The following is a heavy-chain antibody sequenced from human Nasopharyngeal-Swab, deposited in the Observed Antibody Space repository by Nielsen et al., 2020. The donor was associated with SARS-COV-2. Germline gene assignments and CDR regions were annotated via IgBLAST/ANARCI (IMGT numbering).Heavy chain of an antibody. Sequence: GESLKISCAASGFIFSNYAMSWVRQAPGKGLEWVSGMSVSGGSTYYADSVKGRFTISRDNSKNTLYLQMNSLRAEDTAVYYCAKMPYGSGRFDWYFDLWGRGTLVTVSS. CDR1: GFIFSNYA. J-gene: IGHJ2*01. V-gene: IGHV3-23*01. CDR2: MSVSGGST. CDR3: AKMPYGSGRFDWYFDL. D-gene: IGHD3-10*01.